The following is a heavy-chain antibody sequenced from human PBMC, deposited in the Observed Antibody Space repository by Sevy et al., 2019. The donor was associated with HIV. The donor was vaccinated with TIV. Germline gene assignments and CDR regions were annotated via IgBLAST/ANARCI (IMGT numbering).Heavy chain of an antibody. Sequence: GGSLRLSCAASGFTFEDYCMSWVRQVPGKGPEWVSGINWNGGRTSYAYSVKGRFTISRDNAKKSLYLQMKGLRAEDTALYYCARDPPSYYDYRTGYHDFWGQGTRVTVSS. CDR2: INWNGGRT. D-gene: IGHD3-3*01. CDR3: ARDPPSYYDYRTGYHDF. V-gene: IGHV3-20*04. CDR1: GFTFEDYC. J-gene: IGHJ4*01.